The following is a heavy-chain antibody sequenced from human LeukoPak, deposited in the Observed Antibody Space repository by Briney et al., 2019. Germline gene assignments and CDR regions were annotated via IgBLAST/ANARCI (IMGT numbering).Heavy chain of an antibody. CDR1: GFTFSSYS. Sequence: GGSLRLSCAASGFTFSSYSMNWVRQAPGKGLEWVSSISSSSSYIYYADSVKGRFTISRDNAKNSLYLQMNSLRAEDTAVYYCARDRVPAATFNWFDPWGQGTLVTVSS. V-gene: IGHV3-21*01. J-gene: IGHJ5*02. D-gene: IGHD2-2*01. CDR2: ISSSSSYI. CDR3: ARDRVPAATFNWFDP.